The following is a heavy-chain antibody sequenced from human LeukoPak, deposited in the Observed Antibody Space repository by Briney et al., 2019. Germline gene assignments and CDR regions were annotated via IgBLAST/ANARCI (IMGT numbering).Heavy chain of an antibody. D-gene: IGHD2-15*01. J-gene: IGHJ4*02. CDR2: ISWKSGSI. Sequence: PGGSLRLSCAASGFTFDEYAMHWVRQAPGKGLEWVSGISWKSGSIGYADSVKGRFTISRDNAKNSLYLQMNSLRAEDTALYYCAKEREDCSGGSCYGIFDYWGQGTLVTVSS. V-gene: IGHV3-9*01. CDR1: GFTFDEYA. CDR3: AKEREDCSGGSCYGIFDY.